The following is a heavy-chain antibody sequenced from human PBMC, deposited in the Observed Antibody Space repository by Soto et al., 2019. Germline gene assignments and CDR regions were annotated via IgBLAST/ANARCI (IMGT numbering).Heavy chain of an antibody. CDR3: ASVNGYNYGADY. J-gene: IGHJ4*02. CDR1: GGSFSGYY. Sequence: SETLSLTCAVYGGSFSGYYWSWIRQPPGKGLEWIGEINHSGSTNYNPSLKSRVTISVDTSKNQFSLKLSSVTAADTAVYYCASVNGYNYGADYWGQGTLVT. D-gene: IGHD5-12*01. CDR2: INHSGST. V-gene: IGHV4-34*01.